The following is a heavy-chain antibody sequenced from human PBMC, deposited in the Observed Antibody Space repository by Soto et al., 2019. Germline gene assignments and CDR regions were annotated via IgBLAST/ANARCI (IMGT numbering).Heavy chain of an antibody. Sequence: SETLSLTCTVSGGSIRSNNWWSWVRQPPGKGLEWIGEIFHSGSTNYNPSLKTRVTISVDKSKNQFSLKLSSVTAADTAVYYCARVFSGSYSDYWGQGTLVTVS. CDR1: GGSIRSNNW. V-gene: IGHV4-4*02. D-gene: IGHD1-26*01. CDR2: IFHSGST. CDR3: ARVFSGSYSDY. J-gene: IGHJ4*02.